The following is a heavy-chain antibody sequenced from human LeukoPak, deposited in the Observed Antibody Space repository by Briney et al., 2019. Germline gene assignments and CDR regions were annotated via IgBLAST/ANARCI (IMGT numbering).Heavy chain of an antibody. CDR2: ISWNSGTI. CDR3: ARAYKDRSLAGKKEFFQH. Sequence: GGSLRLSYAASGFTFDNYDMNWVRQVPGKGLEWISLISWNSGTIGYADSVKGRFTISRDNANNFLYLQMNSLRAEDTALYYCARAYKDRSLAGKKEFFQHWGQGTLVTVSS. D-gene: IGHD6-19*01. V-gene: IGHV3-9*01. CDR1: GFTFDNYD. J-gene: IGHJ1*01.